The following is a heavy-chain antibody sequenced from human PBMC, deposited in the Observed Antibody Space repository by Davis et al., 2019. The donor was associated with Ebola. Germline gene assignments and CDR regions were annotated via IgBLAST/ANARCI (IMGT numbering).Heavy chain of an antibody. V-gene: IGHV1-69*06. CDR1: GGTFSSYA. J-gene: IGHJ6*02. D-gene: IGHD3-3*01. CDR2: IIPIFGTA. Sequence: SVKVSCKASGGTFSSYALSWVRQAPGQGLEWMGGIIPIFGTANYAQKFQGRVTITADKSTSTAYMELSSLRSEDTAVYYCASGGAWSGYYTDYYYGMDVWGQGTTVTVSS. CDR3: ASGGAWSGYYTDYYYGMDV.